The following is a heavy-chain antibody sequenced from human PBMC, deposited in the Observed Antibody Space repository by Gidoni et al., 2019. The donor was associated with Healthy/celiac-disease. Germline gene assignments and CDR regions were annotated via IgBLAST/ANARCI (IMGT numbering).Heavy chain of an antibody. V-gene: IGHV3-30*18. CDR2: ISYDGSNK. D-gene: IGHD4-17*01. J-gene: IGHJ4*02. CDR3: AKSTTVTTCDY. Sequence: ISYDGSNKYYADSVKGRFTISRDNSKNTLYLQMNSLRAEDTAVYYCAKSTTVTTCDYWGQGTLVTVSS.